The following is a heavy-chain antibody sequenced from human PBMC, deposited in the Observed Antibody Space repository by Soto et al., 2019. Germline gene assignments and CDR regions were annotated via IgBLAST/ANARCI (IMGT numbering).Heavy chain of an antibody. CDR1: GFTFSRNW. J-gene: IGHJ3*02. Sequence: EVQLVESGGGLVQPGGSLRLSCAASGFTFSRNWMHWVRQAPGKGLVWVSRINSDGSTTDYADSVKGRFTTSRDNAKNTLYRQMNSLRAEDTAVYYCASYSLSLSMMGDLAFDMWGQGTVVTVSS. V-gene: IGHV3-74*01. D-gene: IGHD3-22*01. CDR3: ASYSLSLSMMGDLAFDM. CDR2: INSDGSTT.